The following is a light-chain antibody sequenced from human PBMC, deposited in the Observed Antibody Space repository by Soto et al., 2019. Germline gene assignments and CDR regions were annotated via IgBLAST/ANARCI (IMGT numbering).Light chain of an antibody. CDR3: QQYNSYPT. CDR2: DAS. J-gene: IGKJ4*01. CDR1: QAIKTS. V-gene: IGKV1-13*02. Sequence: AIPVTQSPSSLAAAIGDRVTITCRASQAIKTSLAWYQQRPGKAPKLLIYDASNLESGVPSRFSGSGSGTDFTLTISSLQPEDFATYYCQQYNSYPTFGGGTKVEIK.